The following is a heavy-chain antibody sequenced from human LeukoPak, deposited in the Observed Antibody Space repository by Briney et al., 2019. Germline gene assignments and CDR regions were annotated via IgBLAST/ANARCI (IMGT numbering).Heavy chain of an antibody. V-gene: IGHV1-8*01. D-gene: IGHD3-10*01. CDR1: GYTFTSYD. CDR3: ARVQGLLWFGEGDY. CDR2: MNPNSGNT. J-gene: IGHJ4*02. Sequence: ASVKVSCKASGYTFTSYDINWVRQATGQGLEWMGWMNPNSGNTGYAQKFQGRVTMTRNTSISTAYMELGSLRSEDTAVYYCARVQGLLWFGEGDYWGQGTLVTVSS.